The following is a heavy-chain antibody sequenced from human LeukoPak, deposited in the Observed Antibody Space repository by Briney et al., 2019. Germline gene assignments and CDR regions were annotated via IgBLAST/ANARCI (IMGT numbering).Heavy chain of an antibody. D-gene: IGHD5-24*01. CDR2: IRYDGSNK. V-gene: IGHV3-30*02. CDR1: GFTFSSYG. CDR3: AKELSEMATISPFDY. J-gene: IGHJ4*02. Sequence: PGGSLRLSCAASGFTFSSYGMHWVRQAPGKGLEWVAFIRYDGSNKYYADSVKGRFTISRDNSKNTLYLQMNSLRAEDTALYYCAKELSEMATISPFDYWGPGTLVTVPS.